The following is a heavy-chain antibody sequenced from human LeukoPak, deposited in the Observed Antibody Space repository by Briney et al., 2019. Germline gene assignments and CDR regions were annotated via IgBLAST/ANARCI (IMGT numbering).Heavy chain of an antibody. J-gene: IGHJ3*02. V-gene: IGHV4-59*08. Sequence: SETLSLTCTVSGGTISSYYWSWIRQPPGKGLEWIGDIYYSGSPNYNPSLKSRVTISVDTSKKQSSLKLSSVTAADTAVYYCARGTVTTSMRAFDIWGQGTMVTVSS. CDR1: GGTISSYY. CDR3: ARGTVTTSMRAFDI. D-gene: IGHD4-17*01. CDR2: IYYSGSP.